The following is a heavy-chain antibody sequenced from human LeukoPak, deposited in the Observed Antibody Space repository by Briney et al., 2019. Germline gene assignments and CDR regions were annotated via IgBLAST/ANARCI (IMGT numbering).Heavy chain of an antibody. CDR2: ISAYNVNT. J-gene: IGHJ4*02. D-gene: IGHD3-10*01. CDR3: ARVTPYYYGSELGDYFDY. V-gene: IGHV1-18*01. Sequence: ASVKVSCKASGYTFTSYGISWVRQAPGQGLEWMGWISAYNVNTNYAQKLQGRVTMTTDISTSTAYMELRSLRSDDTAVYYCARVTPYYYGSELGDYFDYWGQGTLVTVSS. CDR1: GYTFTSYG.